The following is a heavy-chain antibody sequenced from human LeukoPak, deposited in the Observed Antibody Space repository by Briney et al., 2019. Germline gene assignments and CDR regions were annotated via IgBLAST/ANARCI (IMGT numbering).Heavy chain of an antibody. CDR1: GFTFNMYT. V-gene: IGHV3-30-3*01. CDR3: ARDRKIVVVIATLDY. J-gene: IGHJ4*02. Sequence: PGGSLRLSCAASGFTFNMYTMHWVRQAPGKGLEWVALISYDGNNKYYADPVKGRFTISRDNSKNTLYLQMNSLRAEDTAVYYCARDRKIVVVIATLDYWGQGALVTVSS. D-gene: IGHD2-15*01. CDR2: ISYDGNNK.